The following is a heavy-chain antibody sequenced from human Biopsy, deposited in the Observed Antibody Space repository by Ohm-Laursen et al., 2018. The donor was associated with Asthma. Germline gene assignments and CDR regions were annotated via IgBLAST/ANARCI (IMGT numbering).Heavy chain of an antibody. D-gene: IGHD3-10*01. CDR1: GYTFNSAG. V-gene: IGHV1-18*01. CDR2: ISVYNGNT. CDR3: ARAVDYSHYYGIDV. Sequence: TSVKVSCKTSGYTFNSAGITWVRQAPGQGLEWMGWISVYNGNTKVAQRLQDRVTMITDTSTSTAYMELRSLRSDDTAVYFCARAVDYSHYYGIDVWGQGTTVTVS. J-gene: IGHJ6*02.